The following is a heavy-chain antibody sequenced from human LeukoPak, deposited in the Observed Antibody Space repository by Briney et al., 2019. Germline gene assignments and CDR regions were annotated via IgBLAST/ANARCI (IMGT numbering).Heavy chain of an antibody. Sequence: GGSLRLSCAASGFTVTSIYMRGVRHAPGEGREWVSLIYRGDSTSYADSVQGRFNISRGNSRNTVFLQMNSLRAEDTAVYYCTRGGDIVGTSRSAFDIWGQGTMVTVSS. CDR2: IYRGDST. V-gene: IGHV3-53*01. CDR1: GFTVTSIY. CDR3: TRGGDIVGTSRSAFDI. J-gene: IGHJ3*02. D-gene: IGHD1-26*01.